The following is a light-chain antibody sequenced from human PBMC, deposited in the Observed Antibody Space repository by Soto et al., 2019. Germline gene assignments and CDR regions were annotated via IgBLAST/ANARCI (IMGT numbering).Light chain of an antibody. CDR3: QQYGSSPIT. Sequence: DILLTQSPGTLSLSPGEIATLSFRASQSVSSSYLAWYQQKPGQAPRFLTYGASSRATGSPDRFSCSGSGTDFTLTISILEPEDFAVYYCQQYGSSPITFCQGTRLEI. V-gene: IGKV3-20*01. CDR2: GAS. J-gene: IGKJ5*01. CDR1: QSVSSSY.